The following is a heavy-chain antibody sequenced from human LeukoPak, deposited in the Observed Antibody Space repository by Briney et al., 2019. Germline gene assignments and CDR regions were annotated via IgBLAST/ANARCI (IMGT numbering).Heavy chain of an antibody. Sequence: PGGSLRLSCAASGFTFSSYAMSWVRQAPGKGLGWVSGINWNGGSTGYADSVKGRFTISRDNAKNSLYLQMNSLRAEDTALYYCARDYSSSWYTGFDPWGQEPWSPSPQ. CDR3: ARDYSSSWYTGFDP. V-gene: IGHV3-20*04. J-gene: IGHJ5*02. D-gene: IGHD6-13*01. CDR1: GFTFSSYA. CDR2: INWNGGST.